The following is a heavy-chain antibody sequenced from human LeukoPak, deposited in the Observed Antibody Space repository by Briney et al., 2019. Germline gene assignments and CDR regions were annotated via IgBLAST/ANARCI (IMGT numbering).Heavy chain of an antibody. D-gene: IGHD2-15*01. V-gene: IGHV1-18*04. CDR3: AREGEDIVVVVAARNPNYFDY. Sequence: ASVKVSCKASGYTFTGYYMHWVRQAPGQGLEWMGWISAYNGNTNYAQKLQGRVTMTTDTSTSTAYMELRSLRSDDTAVYYCAREGEDIVVVVAARNPNYFDYWGQGTLVTVSS. CDR1: GYTFTGYY. J-gene: IGHJ4*02. CDR2: ISAYNGNT.